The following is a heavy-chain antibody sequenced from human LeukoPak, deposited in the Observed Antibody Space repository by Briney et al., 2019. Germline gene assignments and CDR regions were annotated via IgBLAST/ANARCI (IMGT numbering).Heavy chain of an antibody. Sequence: SETLSLTCTVSGGSINNYYWSWIRQPPGKGLEWIGYIYYSGSTNYNPPLKTRVTISLDTSKNQFSLRLSSVTAADTAVYYCARGGAYSYYWGQGSLVTVSS. CDR2: IYYSGST. CDR1: GGSINNYY. V-gene: IGHV4-59*01. CDR3: ARGGAYSYY. J-gene: IGHJ4*02. D-gene: IGHD3-16*01.